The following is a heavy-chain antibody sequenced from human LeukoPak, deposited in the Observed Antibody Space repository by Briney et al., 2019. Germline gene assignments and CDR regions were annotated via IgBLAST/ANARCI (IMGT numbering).Heavy chain of an antibody. J-gene: IGHJ6*03. Sequence: GGSLRLSCAASGFTFSSYSMNWVRQAPGKGLEWVSSISSSSSYIYYADSVKGRFTISRDNAKNSLYLQMNSLRAEDTAVYYCARDPASHEYFDSLPPNYYYYYMDVWGKGATVTVSS. D-gene: IGHD3-9*01. V-gene: IGHV3-21*01. CDR3: ARDPASHEYFDSLPPNYYYYYMDV. CDR2: ISSSSSYI. CDR1: GFTFSSYS.